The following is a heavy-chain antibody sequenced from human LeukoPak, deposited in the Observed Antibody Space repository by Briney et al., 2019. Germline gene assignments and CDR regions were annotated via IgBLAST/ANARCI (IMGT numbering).Heavy chain of an antibody. CDR1: GYTFTDFY. CDR2: INPNSGGT. CDR3: ASLEYSSSPNFDY. J-gene: IGHJ4*02. D-gene: IGHD6-6*01. V-gene: IGHV1-2*02. Sequence: ASVKVSCKTSGYTFTDFYIHWVRQAPGQGLEWMGWINPNSGGTKYLQKFQGRVTLTRDTSSSTAYMELSRLRSDDTAVYYCASLEYSSSPNFDYWGQGTLVTVSS.